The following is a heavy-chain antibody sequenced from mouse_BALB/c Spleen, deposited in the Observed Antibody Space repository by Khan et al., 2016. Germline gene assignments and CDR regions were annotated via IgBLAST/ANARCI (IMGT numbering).Heavy chain of an antibody. J-gene: IGHJ4*01. CDR2: IRLKSNNYAT. V-gene: IGHV6-6*02. CDR3: TKRDYYYAMDY. D-gene: IGHD2-13*01. CDR1: GFTFSNYW. Sequence: EVELVESGGGLVQPGGSMKLSCVASGFTFSNYWMNWVRQSPEKGLEWVAEIRLKSNNYATHYAESVKGRFTISRDDSKSSVYLQMNNVRAEDTGIYYCTKRDYYYAMDYWGQGTSVTVSS.